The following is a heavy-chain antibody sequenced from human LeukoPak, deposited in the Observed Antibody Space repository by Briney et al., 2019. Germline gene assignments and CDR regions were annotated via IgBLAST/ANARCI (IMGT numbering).Heavy chain of an antibody. CDR2: IYYSGST. V-gene: IGHV4-59*12. CDR1: GGSISSYY. J-gene: IGHJ4*02. Sequence: SETLSLTCTVSGGSISSYYWSWIRQPPGKGLEWIGYIYYSGSTNYNPSLKSRVTISVDTSKNQFSLKLSSVTAADTAVYYCARDDYWGQGTLVTVSS. CDR3: ARDDY.